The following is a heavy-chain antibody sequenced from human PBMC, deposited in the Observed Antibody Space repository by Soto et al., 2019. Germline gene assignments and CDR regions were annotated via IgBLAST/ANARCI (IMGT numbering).Heavy chain of an antibody. D-gene: IGHD4-17*01. Sequence: QVQLQESGPGLVKPSETLSLTCTVSGGSISSYYWSWIRQPPGKGLEWIGYIYYSGSTNYNPSIKSRVTTSGDTSKNQFSLKLRSLTAADTAVYYCARQPTVTEYYFDYWGAGTLVTVYS. CDR3: ARQPTVTEYYFDY. V-gene: IGHV4-59*08. CDR1: GGSISSYY. CDR2: IYYSGST. J-gene: IGHJ4*02.